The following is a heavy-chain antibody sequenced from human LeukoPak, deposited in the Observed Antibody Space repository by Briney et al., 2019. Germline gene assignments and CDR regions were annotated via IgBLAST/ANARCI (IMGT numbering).Heavy chain of an antibody. J-gene: IGHJ4*02. CDR1: LFTYNTYV. CDR2: ISYDGDDK. Sequence: GGSLRLSFAPSLFTYNTYVMHWVRQAPGKGLEGVAGISYDGDDKYYADSVKGRYTISRDNSKNTLYLQMYSLRAEDTAVYYCAKGGPLSGCCSLDYWGQGTLVTVSS. CDR3: AKGGPLSGCCSLDY. D-gene: IGHD5-12*01. V-gene: IGHV3-30*18.